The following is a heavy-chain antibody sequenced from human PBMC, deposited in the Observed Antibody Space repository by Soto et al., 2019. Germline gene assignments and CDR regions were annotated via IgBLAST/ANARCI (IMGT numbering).Heavy chain of an antibody. CDR1: GYTFLSYS. CDR2: IDTYTGNT. V-gene: IGHV1-18*01. Sequence: ASVKVSCKTSGYTFLSYSITWVRQAPGQGLEWMGWIDTYTGNTNYEQKFQGRVTMTTDSSTSTAYVELRSLISDDSAIYYCAREYTLADNYGLDVWGQGTRVTV. CDR3: AREYTLADNYGLDV. J-gene: IGHJ6*02. D-gene: IGHD3-10*01.